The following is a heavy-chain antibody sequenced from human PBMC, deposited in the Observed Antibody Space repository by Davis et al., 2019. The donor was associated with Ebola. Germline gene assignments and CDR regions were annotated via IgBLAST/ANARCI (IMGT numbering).Heavy chain of an antibody. CDR3: ARARSGGSRGYYGRAFDI. CDR2: INPGGGST. V-gene: IGHV1-46*01. J-gene: IGHJ3*02. D-gene: IGHD3-22*01. CDR1: GYTFTSYY. Sequence: ASVKVSCKASGYTFTSYYMHWVRQAPGQGLEWMGIINPGGGSTSYAQKFQGRVTMTRDTSTSTVYMELSSLRSEDTAVYYCARARSGGSRGYYGRAFDIWGQGTMVTMSS.